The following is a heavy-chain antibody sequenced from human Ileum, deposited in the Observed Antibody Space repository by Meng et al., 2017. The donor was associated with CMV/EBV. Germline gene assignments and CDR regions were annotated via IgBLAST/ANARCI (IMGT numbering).Heavy chain of an antibody. V-gene: IGHV2-5*02. Sequence: QITLKESGPTRVKPTQTLTLTCTFSGFSFSTRGVGVGWIRQPPGKALEWLALIYWDEDKGYSPSLKRRLTITKDTSKNQVVLTMTNVDPVDTATYFCARSLYYSSYYFDYWGQGTLVTVSS. CDR3: ARSLYYSSYYFDY. D-gene: IGHD3-16*01. CDR1: GFSFSTRGVG. CDR2: IYWDEDK. J-gene: IGHJ4*02.